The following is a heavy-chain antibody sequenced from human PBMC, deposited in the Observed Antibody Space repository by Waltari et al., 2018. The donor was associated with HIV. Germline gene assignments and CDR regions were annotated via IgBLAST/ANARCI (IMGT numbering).Heavy chain of an antibody. V-gene: IGHV3-48*03. D-gene: IGHD6-13*01. CDR1: GFTFSSYE. Sequence: EVQLVESGGGLVQPGGSLRLSCAASGFTFSSYEMNWVRQAPGKGLEWVSYISSSGSTIYYADAVKGRFTISRDNAKNSLYLQMNSLRAEDTAVYYCARDLEGSSWAWGQGTLVTVSS. CDR3: ARDLEGSSWA. CDR2: ISSSGSTI. J-gene: IGHJ5*02.